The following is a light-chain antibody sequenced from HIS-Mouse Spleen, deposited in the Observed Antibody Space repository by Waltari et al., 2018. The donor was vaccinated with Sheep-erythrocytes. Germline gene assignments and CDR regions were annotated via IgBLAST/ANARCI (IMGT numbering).Light chain of an antibody. J-gene: IGLJ3*02. Sequence: QSALTQPPSVSGSPGQSITIPCTGTSSDVASYHLVSSYQQHPGKAPKLMIHEGSKRPSGVSNRFSGSKSGNTASLTISGLQAEDEADYYCCSYAGSSTPWVFGGGTKLTVL. CDR2: EGS. V-gene: IGLV2-23*01. CDR1: SSDVASYHL. CDR3: CSYAGSSTPWV.